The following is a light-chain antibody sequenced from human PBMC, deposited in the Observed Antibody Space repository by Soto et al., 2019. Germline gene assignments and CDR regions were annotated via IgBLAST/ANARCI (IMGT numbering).Light chain of an antibody. J-gene: IGKJ5*01. CDR2: GAS. CDR1: QSVTSN. CDR3: QKYNDWPPIT. V-gene: IGKV3-15*01. Sequence: TQSKATLSLSPGDIATLGCGSSQSVTSNLAWYQQKPGQAPRLLIYGASSRATGIPARFSGSGSGTEFTLTISSLQSEDFAVYFCQKYNDWPPITFGQGTRLEIK.